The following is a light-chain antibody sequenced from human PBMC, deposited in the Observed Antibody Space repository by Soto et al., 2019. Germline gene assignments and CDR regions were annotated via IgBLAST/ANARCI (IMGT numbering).Light chain of an antibody. CDR2: GAS. Sequence: IQLTQSPSSLSASVGDRVTITCRASQAISSYLAWYQQKPGRAPNLLIYGASTLQSGVPSRFSGSGSGTDFTLTISSLQPEDFATYYWQQLNRYPRTFGQGTKVEIK. J-gene: IGKJ1*01. CDR1: QAISSY. V-gene: IGKV1-9*01. CDR3: QQLNRYPRT.